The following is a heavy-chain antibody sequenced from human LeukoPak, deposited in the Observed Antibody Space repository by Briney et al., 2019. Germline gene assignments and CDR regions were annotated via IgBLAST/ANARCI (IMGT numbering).Heavy chain of an antibody. Sequence: ASVKVSCKASGYTFTGYYMHWVRQAPGQGLEWMGRTNPNSGGTNYAQKFQGRVTMTRDTSISTAYMELSRLRSDDTAVYYCAREIGRITMIVVVANDAFDIWGQGTMVTVSS. J-gene: IGHJ3*02. CDR3: AREIGRITMIVVVANDAFDI. CDR1: GYTFTGYY. D-gene: IGHD3-22*01. V-gene: IGHV1-2*06. CDR2: TNPNSGGT.